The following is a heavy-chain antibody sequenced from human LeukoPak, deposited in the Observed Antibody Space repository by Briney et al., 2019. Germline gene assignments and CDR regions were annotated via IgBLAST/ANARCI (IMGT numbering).Heavy chain of an antibody. CDR3: VRSASLQPLET. CDR1: GYSFTSYW. Sequence: GESLKISCKGSGYSFTSYWIGWVRQMPGKGLEWMGIIYPGGSDTRYSPSFQGQVTISADKSINTAYLHWSSLQASDTAVYYCVRSASLQPLETWGQGTLVTVSS. J-gene: IGHJ4*02. CDR2: IYPGGSDT. D-gene: IGHD1-14*01. V-gene: IGHV5-51*01.